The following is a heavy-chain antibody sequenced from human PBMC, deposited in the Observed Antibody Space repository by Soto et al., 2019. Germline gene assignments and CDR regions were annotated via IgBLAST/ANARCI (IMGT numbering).Heavy chain of an antibody. CDR1: GYTFTSYS. D-gene: IGHD3-10*01. CDR2: INVYNGNT. CDR3: ASEIKEVTMVRPRYYGMDV. V-gene: IGHV1-18*01. Sequence: ASVKVSCKTSGYTFTSYSISWVRQAPGQGLEWMGWINVYNGNTKYAQNLQGRVTMTTDTSASTAYMELSSLRSEDTAVYYCASEIKEVTMVRPRYYGMDVWGQGTTVTVSS. J-gene: IGHJ6*02.